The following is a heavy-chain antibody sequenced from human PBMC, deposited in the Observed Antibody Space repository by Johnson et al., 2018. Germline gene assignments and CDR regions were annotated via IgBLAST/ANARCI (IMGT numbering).Heavy chain of an antibody. D-gene: IGHD2-2*01. CDR1: GFTFSNYG. V-gene: IGHV3-33*01. Sequence: QVQLVQSGGAVVQPGRSLRLSCAPSGFTFSNYGMHWVRQAPGKGLEWVSGIWYHGSKTHYAVSVKGRFTISRDNSKNMLYLQVNSLIAEDTAVYYCARDDCGSPSCFGLWGQGTLVTVSS. J-gene: IGHJ4*02. CDR2: IWYHGSKT. CDR3: ARDDCGSPSCFGL.